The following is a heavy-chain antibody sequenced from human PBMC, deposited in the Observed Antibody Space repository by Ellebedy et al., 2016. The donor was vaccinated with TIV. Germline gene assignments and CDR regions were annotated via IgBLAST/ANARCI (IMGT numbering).Heavy chain of an antibody. D-gene: IGHD3-10*01. J-gene: IGHJ6*02. CDR2: ISYTGSA. Sequence: MPSETLSLTCEVSGSSISTSEYYWGCLRPPPGKGLEWIGSISYTGSAYYAPSLKSRVTISIDTSNNQLSLRLTSVTAADTALYYCARHRGKQTMVYGSDVWGQGTTVTVSS. CDR3: ARHRGKQTMVYGSDV. V-gene: IGHV4-39*01. CDR1: GSSISTSEYY.